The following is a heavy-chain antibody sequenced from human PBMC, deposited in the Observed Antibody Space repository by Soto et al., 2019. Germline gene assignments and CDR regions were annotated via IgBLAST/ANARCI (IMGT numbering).Heavy chain of an antibody. Sequence: ASVKVSCKASGYTFTSYAMHWVRQAPGQRLEWMGWINAGNGNTKYSQKFQGRVTITRDTSASTAYMELSSLRSEDTAVYYCARQGIAAAIDAFDIWGQGTMVTVSS. CDR2: INAGNGNT. CDR3: ARQGIAAAIDAFDI. J-gene: IGHJ3*02. CDR1: GYTFTSYA. D-gene: IGHD6-13*01. V-gene: IGHV1-3*01.